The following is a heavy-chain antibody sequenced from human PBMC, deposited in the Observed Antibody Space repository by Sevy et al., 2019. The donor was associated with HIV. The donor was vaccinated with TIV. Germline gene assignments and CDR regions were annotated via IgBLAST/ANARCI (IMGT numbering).Heavy chain of an antibody. CDR3: STDMVVQSGYGYDSSTFNPDLPHNSGADV. Sequence: GGSLRLSCTASGFTFRNAWMTWVRQVPGKGLEWVGRIRNDPDGGTTDYAAPVRGRFTISRDDSKNPMYLQMSSLKSEEKAVYYCSTDMVVQSGYGYDSSTFNPDLPHNSGADVWGQGTTVTVSS. CDR2: IRNDPDGGTT. V-gene: IGHV3-15*01. D-gene: IGHD3-16*01. J-gene: IGHJ6*02. CDR1: GFTFRNAW.